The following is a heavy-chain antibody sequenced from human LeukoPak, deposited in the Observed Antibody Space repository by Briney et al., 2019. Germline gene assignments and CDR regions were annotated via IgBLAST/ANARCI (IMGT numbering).Heavy chain of an antibody. CDR1: GYTFTNYT. D-gene: IGHD2-21*02. CDR2: INPSGGST. V-gene: IGHV1-46*01. CDR3: AAYCGGDCYSGKDY. Sequence: GASVKVSCKASGYTFTNYTLNWVRQAPGQGLEWMGIINPSGGSTSYAQKFQGRVTMTRDTSTSTVYMELSSLRSEDTAVYYCAAYCGGDCYSGKDYWGQGTLVTVSS. J-gene: IGHJ4*02.